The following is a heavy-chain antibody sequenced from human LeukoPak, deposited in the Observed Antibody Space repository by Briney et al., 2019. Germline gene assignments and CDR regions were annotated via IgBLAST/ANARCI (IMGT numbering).Heavy chain of an antibody. CDR3: AKGHSAHGTGFDG. CDR1: GLTFTRFA. J-gene: IGHJ4*02. D-gene: IGHD1-14*01. V-gene: IGHV3-23*01. CDR2: ISDSGDTT. Sequence: GGALGLSCAASGLTFTRFAMSWVRQAPGKGLEWVSTISDSGDTTYYADSVKGRFSISRDNLKNTRYVQMNSLRVEDTAVYYCAKGHSAHGTGFDGWGQGTLVIVSS.